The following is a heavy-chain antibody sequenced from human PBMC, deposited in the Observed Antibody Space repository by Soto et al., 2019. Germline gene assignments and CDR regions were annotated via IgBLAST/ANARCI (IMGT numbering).Heavy chain of an antibody. CDR3: ARVSMGFPRY. Sequence: GGSLRLSCAASGFTFSSYWMYWVRQAPGKGLVWVSRINTDGSSTTYADSVKGRFTISRDNAKKTLYLQMNSLRAEDTAFYYCARVSMGFPRYWGQGTLATVSS. CDR1: GFTFSSYW. CDR2: INTDGSST. D-gene: IGHD3-16*01. J-gene: IGHJ4*02. V-gene: IGHV3-74*01.